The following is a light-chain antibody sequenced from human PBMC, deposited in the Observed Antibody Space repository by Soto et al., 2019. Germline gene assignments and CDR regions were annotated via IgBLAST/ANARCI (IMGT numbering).Light chain of an antibody. J-gene: IGKJ1*01. CDR2: GAS. Sequence: EIVLTQSPATLSLSRGERATLSCRASQSVSKYFAWYQQKPAQAPRLLIYGASNRATGIPARFSGSGSGTDFTLTISSLEPEDFAVYYCQQYNNWPPWTFGQGTKVDIK. CDR1: QSVSKY. CDR3: QQYNNWPPWT. V-gene: IGKV3-11*01.